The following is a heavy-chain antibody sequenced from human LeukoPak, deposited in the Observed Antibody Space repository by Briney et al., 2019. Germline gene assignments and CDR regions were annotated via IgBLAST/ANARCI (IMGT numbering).Heavy chain of an antibody. Sequence: SVKVSCKASGFTFTSSAMQWVRQARGQRLEWIGWIVVGSGNTNYAQKFQERVTITRDMSTSTAYMELSSLRSEDTAVYYCVASITMVRGVILPKYGMDVWGQGTTVTVSS. V-gene: IGHV1-58*02. J-gene: IGHJ6*02. CDR3: VASITMVRGVILPKYGMDV. CDR2: IVVGSGNT. D-gene: IGHD3-10*01. CDR1: GFTFTSSA.